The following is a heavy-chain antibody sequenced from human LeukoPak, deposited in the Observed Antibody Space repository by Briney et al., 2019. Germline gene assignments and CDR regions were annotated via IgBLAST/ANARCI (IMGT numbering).Heavy chain of an antibody. CDR2: IIPILGIA. CDR1: GGTFSSYA. J-gene: IGHJ5*02. V-gene: IGHV1-69*04. D-gene: IGHD3-10*01. Sequence: SVKVSCTASGGTFSSYAISWVRQAPGQRLEWMGRIIPILGIANYAQKFQGRVTITADKSTSTAYMELSSLRSEDTAVYYCARVPWFGELLMRARANCWFDPWGQGTLVTVSS. CDR3: ARVPWFGELLMRARANCWFDP.